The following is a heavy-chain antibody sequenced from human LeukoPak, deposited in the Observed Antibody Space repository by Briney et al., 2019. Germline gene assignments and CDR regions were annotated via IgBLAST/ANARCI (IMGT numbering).Heavy chain of an antibody. CDR1: GGSFRGYY. Sequence: SETLPLTCAVYGGSFRGYYWSWIRQPPGKGLEWIGEINHSGSTNYNPSLKSRVTISVDTSKNQFSLQLSSMTAADTALYYCARGWQGYYDSSGYYLLDYWGQGTLVTVSS. CDR2: INHSGST. D-gene: IGHD3-22*01. J-gene: IGHJ4*02. V-gene: IGHV4-34*01. CDR3: ARGWQGYYDSSGYYLLDY.